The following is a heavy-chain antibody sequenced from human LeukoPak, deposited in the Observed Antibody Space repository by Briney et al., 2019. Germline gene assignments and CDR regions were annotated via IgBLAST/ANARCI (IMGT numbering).Heavy chain of an antibody. V-gene: IGHV4-30-4*08. D-gene: IGHD3-3*01. J-gene: IGHJ4*02. Sequence: SETLSLTCTVSGGSISSGDYYWSWIRQPPGKGLEWIGYIYYSGSTYYNPSLKSRVTISVDTSKNQFSLKLSSVTAADTAVYYCASQNNRRITIFGVVISPFDYWGQGTLVTVSS. CDR3: ASQNNRRITIFGVVISPFDY. CDR2: IYYSGST. CDR1: GGSISSGDYY.